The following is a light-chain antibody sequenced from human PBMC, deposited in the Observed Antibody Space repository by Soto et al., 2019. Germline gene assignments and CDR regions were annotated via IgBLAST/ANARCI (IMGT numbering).Light chain of an antibody. CDR1: SSNIELND. Sequence: QPVLTQPPSVSGAPGQGVALSVSGNSSNIELNDVYWYHQFSGAAPKFIIYRNIQQPSGVPDRYSAFKSSASAFLAIRGLLSEDEADYYCASWDDSVTGPVFGGGTQLTVL. V-gene: IGLV1-47*01. CDR3: ASWDDSVTGPV. J-gene: IGLJ7*01. CDR2: RNI.